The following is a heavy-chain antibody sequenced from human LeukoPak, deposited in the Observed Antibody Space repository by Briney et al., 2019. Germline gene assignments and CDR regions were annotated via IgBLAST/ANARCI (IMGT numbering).Heavy chain of an antibody. CDR1: GFTFSSYS. V-gene: IGHV3-21*01. Sequence: KPGGSLRLSCAASGFTFSSYSMNWVRQAPGKGLEWVSSISSSSSYIYYADSVKSRFTISRDNAKNSLYVQMNSLRAEDTAVYYCARALGGSTGAFDIWGQGTMVTVSS. J-gene: IGHJ3*02. CDR2: ISSSSSYI. D-gene: IGHD3-16*01. CDR3: ARALGGSTGAFDI.